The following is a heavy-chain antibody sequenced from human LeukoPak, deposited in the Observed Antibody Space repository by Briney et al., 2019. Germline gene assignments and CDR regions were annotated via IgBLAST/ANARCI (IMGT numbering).Heavy chain of an antibody. V-gene: IGHV4-59*08. CDR3: ARHYNSGSYPLDY. CDR2: THSSGST. CDR1: GGSISSYH. Sequence: SETLSLTCTVSGGSISSYHWSWIRQPPGKGLEYIGYTHSSGSTNYNPSLKSRLTMSVDTSKNQSSLKLSSVTAADTAVYYCARHYNSGSYPLDYWGQGTLVTVSS. D-gene: IGHD3-10*01. J-gene: IGHJ4*02.